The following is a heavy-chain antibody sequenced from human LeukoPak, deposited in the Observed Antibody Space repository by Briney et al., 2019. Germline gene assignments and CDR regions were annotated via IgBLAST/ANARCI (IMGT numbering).Heavy chain of an antibody. D-gene: IGHD1-26*01. Sequence: GSLRLSCAASEFSVGSNYMTWVRQAPGKGLEWVSLIYSGGSTYYADSVKGRFTISRDNAKNTLYLQMNSLRAEDTAVYYCARGGWELHYWGQGTLVTVSS. CDR2: IYSGGST. CDR3: ARGGWELHY. CDR1: EFSVGSNY. V-gene: IGHV3-66*01. J-gene: IGHJ4*02.